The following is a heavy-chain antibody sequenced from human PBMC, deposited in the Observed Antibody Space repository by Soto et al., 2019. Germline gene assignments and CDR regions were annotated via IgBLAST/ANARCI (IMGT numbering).Heavy chain of an antibody. CDR1: GFTFSSYA. V-gene: IGHV3-30-3*01. CDR2: ISYDGSNK. J-gene: IGHJ4*02. D-gene: IGHD2-15*01. Sequence: QVQLVESGGGVVQPGRSLRLSCAASGFTFSSYAMHWVRQAPGKGLEWGAVISYDGSNKYYADSVKGRFTISRDNSKNTLYLQMNSLRADDTAVYYCARGEVVVVVAATPCGDYWGQGTLVTVSS. CDR3: ARGEVVVVVAATPCGDY.